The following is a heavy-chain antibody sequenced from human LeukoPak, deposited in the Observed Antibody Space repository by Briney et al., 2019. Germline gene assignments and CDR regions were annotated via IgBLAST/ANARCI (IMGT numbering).Heavy chain of an antibody. J-gene: IGHJ6*02. CDR3: ARDQYQLLYSYYYYGMDV. CDR2: ISAYNGNT. Sequence: ASVKVSCKASGYTFTSYGISWVRQAPGQGLEWMGWISAYNGNTNYAQKLQSRVTMTTDTSTSTAYMELRSLRSDDTAVYYCARDQYQLLYSYYYYGMDVWGQGTTVTVSS. V-gene: IGHV1-18*01. D-gene: IGHD2-2*02. CDR1: GYTFTSYG.